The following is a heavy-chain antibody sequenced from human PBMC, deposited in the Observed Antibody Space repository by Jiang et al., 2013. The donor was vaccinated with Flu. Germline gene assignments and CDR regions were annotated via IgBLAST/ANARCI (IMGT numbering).Heavy chain of an antibody. D-gene: IGHD6-19*01. J-gene: IGHJ4*02. V-gene: IGHV4-59*08. Sequence: PGLVKPSETLSLTCTVSGGSISSYYWSWIRQPPGKGLEWIGYIYYSGSTNYNPSLKSRVTISVDTSKNQFSLKLSSVTAADTAVYYCARLRYIAVAGPDFDYWGQGTLVTVSS. CDR2: IYYSGST. CDR1: GGSISSYY. CDR3: ARLRYIAVAGPDFDY.